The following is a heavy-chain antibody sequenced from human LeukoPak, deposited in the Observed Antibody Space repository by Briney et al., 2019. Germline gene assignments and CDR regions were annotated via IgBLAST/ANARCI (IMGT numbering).Heavy chain of an antibody. Sequence: ASVKVSCKASGYTFTGYYMHWVLQAPGQGLEWMGRINPNSGGTNYAQKFQGRVTMTRDTSISTAYMELSRLRSDDTAVYYCARDSAVLPLYYYYMDVWGKGTTVTVSS. CDR1: GYTFTGYY. J-gene: IGHJ6*03. CDR3: ARDSAVLPLYYYYMDV. CDR2: INPNSGGT. D-gene: IGHD3-10*01. V-gene: IGHV1-2*06.